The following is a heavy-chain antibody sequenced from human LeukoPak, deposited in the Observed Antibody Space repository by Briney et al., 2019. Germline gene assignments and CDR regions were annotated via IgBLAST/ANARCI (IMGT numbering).Heavy chain of an antibody. CDR2: IRAYNISYNDNT. D-gene: IGHD3-10*01. CDR1: GYTFINYG. J-gene: IGHJ4*02. Sequence: ASETVSYKASGYTFINYGITWVRQAPGQALEWIGLIRAYNISYNDNTHYAQKLQGRVTMNTDTSTNTGYMELRSLRSDDTAVYYCAREYGSGSYTGIDYWGQGTLVTVSS. V-gene: IGHV1-18*01. CDR3: AREYGSGSYTGIDY.